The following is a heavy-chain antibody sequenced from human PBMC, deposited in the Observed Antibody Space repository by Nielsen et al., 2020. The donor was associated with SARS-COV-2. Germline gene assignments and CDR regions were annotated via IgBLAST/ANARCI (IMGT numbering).Heavy chain of an antibody. D-gene: IGHD2-21*02. CDR3: ARAYCGGDCYFGYFDL. CDR2: IHHSGST. J-gene: IGHJ2*01. Sequence: SETLSLTCTVSGGSISSGGYYWGWIRQPPGKGLEWIGTIHHSGSTNYNPSLKSRVTISVDTSKNQFSLKLSSVTAADTAVYYCARAYCGGDCYFGYFDLWGRGTLVTVSS. V-gene: IGHV4-39*07. CDR1: GGSISSGGYY.